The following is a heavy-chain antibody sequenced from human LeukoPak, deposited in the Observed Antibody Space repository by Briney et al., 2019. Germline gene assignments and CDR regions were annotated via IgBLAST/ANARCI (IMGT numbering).Heavy chain of an antibody. V-gene: IGHV4-39*07. J-gene: IGHJ4*02. D-gene: IGHD6-6*01. CDR3: ARGIAARYDC. CDR1: GGSISSSSYY. Sequence: SETLSLTCTVSGGSISSSSYYWGWIRQPPGKGLEWIGSIYYSGSTYYNPSLKSRVTISVDTSKNQFSLNLTSVTAADTAVYYCARGIAARYDCWGQGTLVTVSS. CDR2: IYYSGST.